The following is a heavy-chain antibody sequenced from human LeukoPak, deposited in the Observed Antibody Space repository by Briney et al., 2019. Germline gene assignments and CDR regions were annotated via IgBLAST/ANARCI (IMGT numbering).Heavy chain of an antibody. Sequence: ASVKVSCKASGYTFTGYYMHWVRQAPGQGLEWMGWINPNSGGTNYAQKFQGRVTMTRDTSISTAYMELSRLRSDDTAVYYCARDLFDIVVLEPGDYWGQGTLVTVSS. CDR1: GYTFTGYY. V-gene: IGHV1-2*02. CDR2: INPNSGGT. CDR3: ARDLFDIVVLEPGDY. D-gene: IGHD2-15*01. J-gene: IGHJ4*02.